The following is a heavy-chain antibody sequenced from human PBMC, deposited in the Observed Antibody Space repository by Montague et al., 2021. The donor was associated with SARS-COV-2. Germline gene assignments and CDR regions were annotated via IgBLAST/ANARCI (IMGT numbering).Heavy chain of an antibody. D-gene: IGHD6-6*01. Sequence: SETLSLTCAVSGGSITGFSWSWVWKPAGKGLERIGRVTISGSTNSSHSLRSRVTISVDTSQNQFSLNLNSVTAADTAIYYCARTATRHLSLDSWGQGTLVTVSS. J-gene: IGHJ4*02. CDR1: GGSITGFS. CDR3: ARTATRHLSLDS. V-gene: IGHV4-4*07. CDR2: VTISGST.